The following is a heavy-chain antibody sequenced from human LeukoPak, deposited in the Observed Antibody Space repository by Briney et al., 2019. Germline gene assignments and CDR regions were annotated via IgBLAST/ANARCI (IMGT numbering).Heavy chain of an antibody. CDR2: ISGSGGST. CDR3: AREIVVVVAATRYYYYGMDV. D-gene: IGHD2-15*01. V-gene: IGHV3-23*01. Sequence: GGSLRLSCAASGFTFSSYAMSWVRQAPGKGLEWVSAISGSGGSTYYADSVKGRFTISRDNSKNTLYLRMNSLRAEDTAVYYCAREIVVVVAATRYYYYGMDVWGQGTTVTVSS. CDR1: GFTFSSYA. J-gene: IGHJ6*02.